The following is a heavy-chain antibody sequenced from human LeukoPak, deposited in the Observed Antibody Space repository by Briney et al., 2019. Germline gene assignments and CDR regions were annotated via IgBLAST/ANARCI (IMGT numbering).Heavy chain of an antibody. CDR3: AKDTVGGTDYFDH. J-gene: IGHJ4*02. V-gene: IGHV3-23*01. CDR1: GFTFRNYA. D-gene: IGHD6-19*01. CDR2: VSGSDDTT. Sequence: GSLRLSCAASGFTFRNYAMTWVRQPPGKGLEWVATVSGSDDTTYYADSVKGRFTISRDSSRNTLYLQMSSLRAEDTAVYYCAKDTVGGTDYFDHWGQGTLVTVSS.